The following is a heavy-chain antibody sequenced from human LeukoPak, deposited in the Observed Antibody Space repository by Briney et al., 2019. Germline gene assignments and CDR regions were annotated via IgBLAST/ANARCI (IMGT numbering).Heavy chain of an antibody. V-gene: IGHV3-33*01. CDR1: GLTFSSYG. CDR3: AREKIAARKSYYYYGMDV. Sequence: GGSLRLSCAASGLTFSSYGMHWVRQAPGKGLEWVAVIWYDGSNKYYADSVKGRFTISRDNSKNTLYLQMNSLRAEDTAVYYCAREKIAARKSYYYYGMDVWGHGTTVTVSS. D-gene: IGHD6-6*01. CDR2: IWYDGSNK. J-gene: IGHJ6*02.